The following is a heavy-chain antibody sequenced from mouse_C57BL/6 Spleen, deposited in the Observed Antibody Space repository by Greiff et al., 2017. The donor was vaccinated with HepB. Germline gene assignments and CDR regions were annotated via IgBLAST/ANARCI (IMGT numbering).Heavy chain of an antibody. V-gene: IGHV5-16*01. CDR3: AREDYYGSSYGAMDY. CDR2: INYDGSST. J-gene: IGHJ4*01. CDR1: GFTFSDYY. D-gene: IGHD1-1*01. Sequence: EVQLVESEGGLVQPGSSMKLSCTASGFTFSDYYMAWVRQVPEKGLEWVANINYDGSSTYYLDSLRSSFIISRDNAKNPLDPQMSSRQSEDTATYYCAREDYYGSSYGAMDYWGQGTSVTVSS.